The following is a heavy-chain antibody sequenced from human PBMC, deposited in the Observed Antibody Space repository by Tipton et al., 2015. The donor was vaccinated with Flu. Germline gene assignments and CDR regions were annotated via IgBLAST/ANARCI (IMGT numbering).Heavy chain of an antibody. CDR2: IHRSGTT. V-gene: IGHV4-38-2*01. Sequence: TLSLTCAVSGDSIRSDYFWGWIRQPPGKGLEWIATIHRSGTTKYNPSLKSRVTISVDTSKNEFYLEMRSVTAADMAVYYCARRDFSNYVSEPKNWFDIWGQGTLVTVSS. CDR3: ARRDFSNYVSEPKNWFDI. J-gene: IGHJ5*02. CDR1: GDSIRSDYF. D-gene: IGHD4-11*01.